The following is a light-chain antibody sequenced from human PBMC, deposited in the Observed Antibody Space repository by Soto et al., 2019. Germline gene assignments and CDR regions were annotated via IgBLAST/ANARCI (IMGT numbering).Light chain of an antibody. CDR2: KAS. CDR3: QHYNSYSEA. V-gene: IGKV1-5*03. Sequence: DIQMTQAPSTLSGSLGDRVTLTCRASQTISSWLAWYQQKPGKAPKLLIYKASTLKSGVPSRFSGSGSGTEFTLTISSLQPDDFATYYCQHYNSYSEALGQGTEVDI. J-gene: IGKJ1*01. CDR1: QTISSW.